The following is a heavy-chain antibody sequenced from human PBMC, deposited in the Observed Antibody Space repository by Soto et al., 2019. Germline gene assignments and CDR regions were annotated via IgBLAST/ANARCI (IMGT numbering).Heavy chain of an antibody. D-gene: IGHD2-8*02. J-gene: IGHJ2*01. CDR2: INPDNGNT. Sequence: QAQLVQSGAEVKQPGASERVSCTTSGYTFTAYHIHWLRQAPGQRLELLGWINPDNGNTKYSQNFWGRVTITRDTAASTAHMELSSLRPDDTAIYYCTIVEYCTGGTCSRDFGLWGRGTLVTVSS. V-gene: IGHV1-3*01. CDR3: TIVEYCTGGTCSRDFGL. CDR1: GYTFTAYH.